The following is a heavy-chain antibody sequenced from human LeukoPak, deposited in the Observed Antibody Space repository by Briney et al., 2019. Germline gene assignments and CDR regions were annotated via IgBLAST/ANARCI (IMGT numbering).Heavy chain of an antibody. Sequence: ASVKVSCKASGYTFTSYGISWVRQAPGQGLEWMGWISAYNGNTNYAQKLQGRVTMTTDTSTSTAYMELRSLTSDDTAIYYCARYFAVPDGGGFDYWGQGTLVTVSS. D-gene: IGHD3-3*01. J-gene: IGHJ4*02. CDR3: ARYFAVPDGGGFDY. CDR1: GYTFTSYG. CDR2: ISAYNGNT. V-gene: IGHV1-18*01.